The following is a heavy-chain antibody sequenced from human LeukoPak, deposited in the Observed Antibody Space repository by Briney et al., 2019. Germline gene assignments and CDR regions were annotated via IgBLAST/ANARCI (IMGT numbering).Heavy chain of an antibody. D-gene: IGHD6-13*01. Sequence: SETLSLTCTVSGGSISSSSYYWGWIRQPPGKGLEWIGEINHSGSTNYNPSLKSRVTISVDTSKDQFSLKLSSVTAADTAVYYCARLKEYSSSSQGYWGQGTLVTVSS. J-gene: IGHJ4*02. CDR2: INHSGST. CDR1: GGSISSSSYY. CDR3: ARLKEYSSSSQGY. V-gene: IGHV4-39*07.